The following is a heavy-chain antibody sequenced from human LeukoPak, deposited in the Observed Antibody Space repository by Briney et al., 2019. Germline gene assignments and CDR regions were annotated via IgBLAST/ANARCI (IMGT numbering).Heavy chain of an antibody. CDR3: ARGAGVAALSTLDY. D-gene: IGHD6-13*01. CDR1: GYTFTSYD. V-gene: IGHV1-8*01. CDR2: MNPNSGNT. J-gene: IGHJ4*02. Sequence: ASVKVSCMASGYTFTSYDINWVRQATGQGLEWMGWMNPNSGNTGYAQKFQGRVTMTRNTSISTAYMELSSLRSEDTAVYYCARGAGVAALSTLDYWGQGTLVTVSS.